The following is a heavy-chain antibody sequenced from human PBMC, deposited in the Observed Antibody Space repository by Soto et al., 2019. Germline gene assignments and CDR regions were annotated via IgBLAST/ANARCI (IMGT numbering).Heavy chain of an antibody. Sequence: GASVKVSCKASGYTFTSYDINWVRQATGQGLEWMGWMNPNSGNTGYAQKFQGRVTMTRNTSISTAYMELSSLRSEDTAVYYCARTLAYYDILTGYYNNWFDPWGQGTLVTVSS. CDR3: ARTLAYYDILTGYYNNWFDP. D-gene: IGHD3-9*01. CDR1: GYTFTSYD. CDR2: MNPNSGNT. V-gene: IGHV1-8*01. J-gene: IGHJ5*02.